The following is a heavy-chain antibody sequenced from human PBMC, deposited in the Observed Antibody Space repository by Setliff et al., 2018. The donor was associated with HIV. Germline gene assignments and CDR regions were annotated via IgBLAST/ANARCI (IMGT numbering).Heavy chain of an antibody. CDR1: GFTFSSYW. Sequence: GGSLRLSCAASGFTFSSYWMSWVRQAPGKGLEWVANIKQDGSEKYYVDSVKGRFTISRDNAKNSLYLQLNRLRGEDTAMYYCVSHPWGVSGWSAVYFKNWGQGTLVTVSS. J-gene: IGHJ1*01. V-gene: IGHV3-7*01. CDR3: VSHPWGVSGWSAVYFKN. CDR2: IKQDGSEK. D-gene: IGHD6-19*01.